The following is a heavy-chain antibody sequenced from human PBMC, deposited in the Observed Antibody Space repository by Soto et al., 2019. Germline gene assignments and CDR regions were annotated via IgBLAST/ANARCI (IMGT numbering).Heavy chain of an antibody. CDR2: IYSGGST. D-gene: IGHD5-18*01. CDR3: ARDLRYSYGYPYYYYGMDA. Sequence: EVQLVESGGGLIQPGGSLRLSCAASGFTVSSNYMSWVRQAPGKGLEWVSVIYSGGSTYYADSVKGRFTISRDNSKNTLYLQMNSLRAEDTAVYYCARDLRYSYGYPYYYYGMDAWGQGTTVTVSS. J-gene: IGHJ6*02. V-gene: IGHV3-53*01. CDR1: GFTVSSNY.